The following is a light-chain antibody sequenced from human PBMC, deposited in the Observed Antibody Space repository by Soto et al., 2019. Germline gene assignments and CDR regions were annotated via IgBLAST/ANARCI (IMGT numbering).Light chain of an antibody. Sequence: EIVLTQSPATLSLSPGERATLSCRASQSVSSYLAWYQQKPSQAPRLLIYDASNRATGIPARFSGSGSGTDFTLTISSLDAGDFAVYCCQQRSYCPYTFGQGTKVDMK. CDR1: QSVSSY. V-gene: IGKV3-11*01. CDR3: QQRSYCPYT. J-gene: IGKJ2*01. CDR2: DAS.